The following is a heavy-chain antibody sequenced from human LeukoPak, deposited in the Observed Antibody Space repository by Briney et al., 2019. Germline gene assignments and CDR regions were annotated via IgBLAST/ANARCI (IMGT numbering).Heavy chain of an antibody. CDR1: GGSISSYY. D-gene: IGHD3-10*01. V-gene: IGHV4-59*08. CDR2: IHFSGST. J-gene: IGHJ4*02. Sequence: SETLSLTCTVSGGSISSYYWSWIRQPPGKGLEWIGYIHFSGSTNYNPSLKSRVTISVDTSKNQFSLKLSSVTAADTAVYYCARGTVLLWFGELDYWGQGTLVTVSS. CDR3: ARGTVLLWFGELDY.